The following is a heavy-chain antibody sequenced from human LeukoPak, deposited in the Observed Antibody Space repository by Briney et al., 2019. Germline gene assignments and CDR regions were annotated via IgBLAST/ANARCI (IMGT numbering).Heavy chain of an antibody. CDR3: AKEQAGYYGSGSTIDY. CDR1: GFTFSSYA. Sequence: PGGSLRLSCAASGFTFSSYAMSWVRQAPGKGLEWVSAISGSGGSTYYADSAKGRFTISRDNSKNTLYLQMNSLRAEDTAVYYCAKEQAGYYGSGSTIDYWGQGTLVTVSS. D-gene: IGHD3-10*01. J-gene: IGHJ4*02. V-gene: IGHV3-23*01. CDR2: ISGSGGST.